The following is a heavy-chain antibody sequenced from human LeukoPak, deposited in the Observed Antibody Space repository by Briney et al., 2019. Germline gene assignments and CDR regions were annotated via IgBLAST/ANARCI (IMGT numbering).Heavy chain of an antibody. D-gene: IGHD3-10*01. V-gene: IGHV1-8*02. J-gene: IGHJ4*02. CDR1: GYTFTGYY. CDR2: MNPTSGHT. CDR3: ARSPVGVRKKHDF. Sequence: ASVKVSCKASGYTFTGYYMHWVRQATGQGLEWMGWMNPTSGHTGYAQKFQGRVTMTRDTSISTAYMELNSLTSEDTAVYYCARSPVGVRKKHDFWGQGTLVIVSS.